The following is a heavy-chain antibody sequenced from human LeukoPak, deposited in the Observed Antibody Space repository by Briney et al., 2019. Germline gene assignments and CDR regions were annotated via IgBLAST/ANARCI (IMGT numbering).Heavy chain of an antibody. J-gene: IGHJ4*02. D-gene: IGHD3-10*01. CDR2: IKGDGSDK. V-gene: IGHV3-7*01. CDR1: GFTFSSYW. CDR3: AREQYYYGSGRYYNGIDY. Sequence: GGSLRLSCAASGFTFSSYWMSWVRQAPGKGLEWVANIKGDGSDKYYVDSVKGRFTISRDNAKNSLYLQMNSLRAEDTAVYYCAREQYYYGSGRYYNGIDYWGQGTLVTVSS.